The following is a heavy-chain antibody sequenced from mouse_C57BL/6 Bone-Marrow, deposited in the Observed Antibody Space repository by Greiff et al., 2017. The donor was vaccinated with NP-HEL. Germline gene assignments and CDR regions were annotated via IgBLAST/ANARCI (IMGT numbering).Heavy chain of an antibody. D-gene: IGHD1-2*01. CDR3: ARWGRLGYFDV. CDR1: GYTFTSYG. V-gene: IGHV1-81*01. CDR2: FYPRSGNT. Sequence: QVQVVESGAELARPGASVKLSCKASGYTFTSYGISWVKQRTGPGLEWIGEFYPRSGNTYYNEKFKGKATLTADKSSSTAYMELRSLTSEDSAVYFCARWGRLGYFDVWGTGTTVTVSS. J-gene: IGHJ1*03.